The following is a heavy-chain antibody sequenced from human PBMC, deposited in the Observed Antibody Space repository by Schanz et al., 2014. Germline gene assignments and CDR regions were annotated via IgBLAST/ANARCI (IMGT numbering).Heavy chain of an antibody. J-gene: IGHJ4*02. CDR2: ISSSSSYI. Sequence: EVQLVESGGGLVQPGGSLRLSCAASGFTFTTNAMSWVRQPPGKGLEWVSSISSSSSYIYYADSVKGRFTISRDNAKSSLFLQMNSLRAEDTAVYYCVREVGAAAGLAWGLDYWGRGTLVTVSS. D-gene: IGHD6-13*01. V-gene: IGHV3-21*06. CDR1: GFTFTTNA. CDR3: VREVGAAAGLAWGLDY.